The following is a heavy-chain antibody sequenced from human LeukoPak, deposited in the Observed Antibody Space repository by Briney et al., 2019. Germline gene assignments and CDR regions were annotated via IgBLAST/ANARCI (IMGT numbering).Heavy chain of an antibody. Sequence: PSETLSLTCTVSGGSISSYYWSWIRQPPGEGREWIGYIYYSGSTLYNPSLRSRVTISVDTSKKQFSLKLSSVAAADTAVYYCARVFSSPFDAFDIWGQGTMVTVSS. CDR1: GGSISSYY. CDR3: ARVFSSPFDAFDI. CDR2: IYYSGST. V-gene: IGHV4-59*04. J-gene: IGHJ3*02. D-gene: IGHD2/OR15-2a*01.